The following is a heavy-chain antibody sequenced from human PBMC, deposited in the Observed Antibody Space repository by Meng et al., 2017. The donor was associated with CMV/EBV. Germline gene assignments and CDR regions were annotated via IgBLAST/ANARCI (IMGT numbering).Heavy chain of an antibody. V-gene: IGHV3-23*01. D-gene: IGHD2-2*01. CDR2: INYSGGST. CDR3: AKALCSGTSCTFDC. CDR1: GFTVSSNY. Sequence: GGSLRLSCAASGFTVSSNYMSWVRQAPGKGLEWVSGINYSGGSTYHADSVKGRFTISRDNSINTLYLQMSSLRPDDTAVYFCAKALCSGTSCTFDCWGQGILVTVSS. J-gene: IGHJ4*02.